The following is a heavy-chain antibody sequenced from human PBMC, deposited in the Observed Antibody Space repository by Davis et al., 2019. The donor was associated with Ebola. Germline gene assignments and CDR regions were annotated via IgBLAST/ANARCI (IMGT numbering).Heavy chain of an antibody. Sequence: GESLKISCKGSGYNFANYWITWVRQMHGKGLEWVGSIFPDDSDTIYSPSFQGQVTISVDKSISTAYLQWNSLKASDSAMYYCARHWPLRPVRPEHLDSWGQGTLVTVSS. CDR1: GYNFANYW. V-gene: IGHV5-51*01. D-gene: IGHD6-6*01. CDR2: IFPDDSDT. CDR3: ARHWPLRPVRPEHLDS. J-gene: IGHJ4*02.